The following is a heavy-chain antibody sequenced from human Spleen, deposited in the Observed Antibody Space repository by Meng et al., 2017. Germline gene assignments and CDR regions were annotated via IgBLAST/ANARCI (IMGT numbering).Heavy chain of an antibody. J-gene: IGHJ4*02. D-gene: IGHD6-13*01. CDR3: VRDEDISAAGKLFGDY. V-gene: IGHV1-2*06. Sequence: LVQSGAEVQKPGAATNVSCKYSGYTFTAYWIHWVRQFPVQGLDERGRIDPNSGGTQYAQKFHGRITMTRDTSISTAYMELSRLRFDDTAVFYCVRDEDISAAGKLFGDYWGRGTLVTVSS. CDR1: GYTFTAYW. CDR2: IDPNSGGT.